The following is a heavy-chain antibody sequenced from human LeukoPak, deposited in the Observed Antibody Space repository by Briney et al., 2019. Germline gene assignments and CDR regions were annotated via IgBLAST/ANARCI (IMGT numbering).Heavy chain of an antibody. CDR2: INHSGST. J-gene: IGHJ4*02. Sequence: SETLSLTCAVYGGSFSGYYWSWIRQPPGKGLEWIGGINHSGSTNYNPSLKSRVTISVDTSKNQFSLKLSSVTAADTAVYYCARADIVATITGFTDYWGQGTLVTVSS. CDR1: GGSFSGYY. V-gene: IGHV4-34*01. CDR3: ARADIVATITGFTDY. D-gene: IGHD5-12*01.